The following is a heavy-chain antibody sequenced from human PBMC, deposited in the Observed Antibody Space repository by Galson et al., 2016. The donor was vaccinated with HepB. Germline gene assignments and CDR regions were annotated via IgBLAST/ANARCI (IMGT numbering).Heavy chain of an antibody. CDR1: GYTFTDYY. D-gene: IGHD5/OR15-5a*01. CDR2: INPHSGAS. CDR3: ARGAGSFYDSPFDS. J-gene: IGHJ4*02. V-gene: IGHV1-2*02. Sequence: SVKVSCKASGYTFTDYYIHWVRQAPGQGLEWMGWINPHSGASNYAQKFQGRVTMTRDTSITTAYMEVRRLTSDDTAVFYCARGAGSFYDSPFDSWGQGTLVTVSS.